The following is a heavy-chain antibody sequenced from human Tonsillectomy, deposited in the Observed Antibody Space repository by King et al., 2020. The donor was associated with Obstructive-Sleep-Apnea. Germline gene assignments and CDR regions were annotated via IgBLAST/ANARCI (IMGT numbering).Heavy chain of an antibody. CDR3: AGETIAAAGRLGNNWFDP. CDR1: GGSISSSSYY. D-gene: IGHD6-13*01. V-gene: IGHV4-39*07. J-gene: IGHJ5*02. Sequence: QLQESGPGLVKPSETLSLTCTVSGGSISSSSYYWGWIRQPPGKGLEWIGSIYYSGSTYYNPSLKSRVTISVDTSKNQFSLKLSSVTAADTAVYYCAGETIAAAGRLGNNWFDPWGQGTLVTVSS. CDR2: IYYSGST.